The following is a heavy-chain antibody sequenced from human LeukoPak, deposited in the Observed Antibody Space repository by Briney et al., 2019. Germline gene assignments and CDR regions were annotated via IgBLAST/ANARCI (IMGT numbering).Heavy chain of an antibody. CDR1: GFIFSSYG. Sequence: GRSLRLSCAASGFIFSSYGMHWVRQAPGKGLEWVASIWFDGSNNYQADSVEGRFTISRDNSKNTLYLQMNSLRAEDTAVYYCARDPSAGLPWYYYDSSGTGAFDIWGQGTMVTVSS. CDR2: IWFDGSNN. CDR3: ARDPSAGLPWYYYDSSGTGAFDI. J-gene: IGHJ3*02. D-gene: IGHD3-22*01. V-gene: IGHV3-33*01.